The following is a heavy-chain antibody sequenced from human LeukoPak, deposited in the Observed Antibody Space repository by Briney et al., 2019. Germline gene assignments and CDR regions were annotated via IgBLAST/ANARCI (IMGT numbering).Heavy chain of an antibody. J-gene: IGHJ4*02. V-gene: IGHV5-51*01. CDR1: GYSFTSYW. CDR2: IYPGDSDT. D-gene: IGHD3-3*01. CDR3: ARGPYYDFWSGSYYFDY. Sequence: GESLKISCKGSGYSFTSYWIGWVRQLRGKGQEWMGIIYPGDSDTRYSPSFQGQVTISADKSISTAYLQWSSLKASDTAMYYCARGPYYDFWSGSYYFDYWGQGTLVTVSS.